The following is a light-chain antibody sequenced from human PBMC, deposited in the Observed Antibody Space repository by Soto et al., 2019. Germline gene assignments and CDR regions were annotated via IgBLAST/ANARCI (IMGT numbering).Light chain of an antibody. J-gene: IGKJ4*01. V-gene: IGKV3-20*01. Sequence: EIVLTQSPGTLPLSPGKRATLSCRASQRVGHNYLVWYQQKPGQAPRLLIYDASTRATGVPDRFSGSGSGTEFTLTISRLEPEDFAVYYCQQYGSTPLTFGGGTTVEIK. CDR3: QQYGSTPLT. CDR1: QRVGHNY. CDR2: DAS.